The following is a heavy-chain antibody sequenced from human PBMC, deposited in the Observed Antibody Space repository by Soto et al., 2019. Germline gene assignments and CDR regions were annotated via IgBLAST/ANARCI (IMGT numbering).Heavy chain of an antibody. D-gene: IGHD1-26*01. CDR1: GFTFSSYA. CDR3: ARRGSGSYYDY. V-gene: IGHV3-23*01. CDR2: ISGSGGST. J-gene: IGHJ4*02. Sequence: EVQLLESGGGLVQPGGSLRFSCAASGFTFSSYAMRWVRQAPVKGLEWVSAISGSGGSTYYADSVKGRFTIARVNSKNTLYLQMTSLRAEDTAVYYCARRGSGSYYDYWGQGTVVTVSS.